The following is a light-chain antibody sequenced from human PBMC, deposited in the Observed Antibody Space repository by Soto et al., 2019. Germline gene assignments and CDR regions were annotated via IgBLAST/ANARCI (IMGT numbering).Light chain of an antibody. Sequence: MMMTQSPGTLSLSPGERATLSCRASQSVSSSYLAWYQQKPGQAPRLLIYGASSRATGIPDRFSGSGSGTDFTLTISRLEPEDFAVYYCQQYGSSPPITFGQGTRREIK. CDR3: QQYGSSPPIT. CDR1: QSVSSSY. V-gene: IGKV3-20*01. CDR2: GAS. J-gene: IGKJ5*01.